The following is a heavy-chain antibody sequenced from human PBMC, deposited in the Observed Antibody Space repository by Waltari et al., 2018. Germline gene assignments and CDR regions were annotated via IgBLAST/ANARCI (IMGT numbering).Heavy chain of an antibody. D-gene: IGHD6-13*01. CDR3: ARGPGIAAAGSTDY. V-gene: IGHV4-34*01. CDR2: INHSGST. Sequence: QVQLQQWGAGLLKPSETLSLTCAVYGGSFSGYYWSWIRQPPGKGLEWIGEINHSGSTNYNPALKSRVTISVDTSKNQFSLKLSSVTAADTAVYYCARGPGIAAAGSTDYWGQGTLVTVSS. CDR1: GGSFSGYY. J-gene: IGHJ4*02.